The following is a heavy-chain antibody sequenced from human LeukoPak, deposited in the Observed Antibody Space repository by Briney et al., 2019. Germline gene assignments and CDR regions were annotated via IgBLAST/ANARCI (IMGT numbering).Heavy chain of an antibody. D-gene: IGHD3-22*01. CDR2: ISSSSSTI. J-gene: IGHJ4*02. Sequence: GGSLRLSCAASGFTFSSYSMNWVRQAPGKGLEWVSYISSSSSTIYYADSAKGRFTISRDNAKNSLYLQMNSLRAEDTAVYYCARDITMIVVVPYYFDYWGQGTLVTVSS. V-gene: IGHV3-48*04. CDR3: ARDITMIVVVPYYFDY. CDR1: GFTFSSYS.